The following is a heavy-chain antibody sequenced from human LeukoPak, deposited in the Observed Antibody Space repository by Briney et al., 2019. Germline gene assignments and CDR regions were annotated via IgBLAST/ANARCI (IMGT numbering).Heavy chain of an antibody. D-gene: IGHD3-16*01. CDR3: ANQKERFGGVKLHYYYGMDV. CDR1: GFTFSSDA. J-gene: IGHJ6*02. CDR2: ISGSGGST. Sequence: GGSLRLSCAASGFTFSSDAMSWVRQAPGKGLEWVSAISGSGGSTYYADSVKGRFTISRDNSKNTLYLQMNSLRAEDTAVYYCANQKERFGGVKLHYYYGMDVWGQGTTVTVSS. V-gene: IGHV3-23*01.